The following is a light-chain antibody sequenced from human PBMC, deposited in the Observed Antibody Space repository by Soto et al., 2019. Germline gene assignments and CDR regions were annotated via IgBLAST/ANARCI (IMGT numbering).Light chain of an antibody. V-gene: IGKV3-20*01. CDR2: GAS. CDR3: QQYGGSPIT. Sequence: TQSPSTLSPFVLDRVTITCRASQTISTSLAWYQQKPGQAPRLLISGASSRASGVPDRFSGSGSETDFTLIISRLQPEDFALYYCQQYGGSPITFGQGTRLEIK. J-gene: IGKJ5*01. CDR1: QTISTS.